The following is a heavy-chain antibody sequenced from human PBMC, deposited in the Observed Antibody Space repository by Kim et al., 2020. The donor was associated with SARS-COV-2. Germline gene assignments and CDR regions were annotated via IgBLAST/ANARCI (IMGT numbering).Heavy chain of an antibody. V-gene: IGHV3-30*01. Sequence: SAESGKGRFTISRDNSENTLYLQMNRLRAEETSVYYGAGGLGGGYYYFDYWGQGTLVTVSS. J-gene: IGHJ4*02. D-gene: IGHD5-12*01. CDR3: AGGLGGGYYYFDY.